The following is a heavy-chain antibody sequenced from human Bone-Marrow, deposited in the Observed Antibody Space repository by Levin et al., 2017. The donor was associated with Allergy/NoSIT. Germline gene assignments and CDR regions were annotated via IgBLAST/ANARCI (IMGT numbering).Heavy chain of an antibody. Sequence: SVKVSCKASGGTFSSYAISWVRQAPGQGLEWMGGIIPIFGTANYAQKFQGRVTITADKSTSTAYMELSSLRSEDTAVYYCAREMFTIDPYIVLIEEGSKPTHYGMDVWGQGTTVTVSS. D-gene: IGHD2-8*01. CDR1: GGTFSSYA. V-gene: IGHV1-69*06. J-gene: IGHJ6*02. CDR2: IIPIFGTA. CDR3: AREMFTIDPYIVLIEEGSKPTHYGMDV.